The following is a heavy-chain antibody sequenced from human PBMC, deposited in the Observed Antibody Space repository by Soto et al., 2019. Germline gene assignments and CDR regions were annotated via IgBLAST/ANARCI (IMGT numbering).Heavy chain of an antibody. CDR1: GYNFAGYW. CDR2: IYPSDSDT. J-gene: IGHJ4*02. CDR3: ARGGASTRTFDY. V-gene: IGHV5-51*01. Sequence: GESLKISCKGSGYNFAGYWIAWVRQMPGKGLELMGIIYPSDSDTRYRPSFQGQVTISADKSISSAYLQWSSLRASDTAMYYCARGGASTRTFDYWGQGTPVTVSS. D-gene: IGHD1-1*01.